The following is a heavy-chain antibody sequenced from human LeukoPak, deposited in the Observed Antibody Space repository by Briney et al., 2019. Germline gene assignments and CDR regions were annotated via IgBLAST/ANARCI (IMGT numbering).Heavy chain of an antibody. Sequence: GGSLRLSCAASGFTVSSSFMSWVRQAPGKGLEWVSVIYSGGSTYYADSVKGRFTIFRDNSKNTLYLQMNSLRADDTAVYYCVRDGVDYSFEYWGQGTLVTVSS. CDR2: IYSGGST. D-gene: IGHD4-11*01. CDR1: GFTVSSSF. V-gene: IGHV3-53*01. CDR3: VRDGVDYSFEY. J-gene: IGHJ4*02.